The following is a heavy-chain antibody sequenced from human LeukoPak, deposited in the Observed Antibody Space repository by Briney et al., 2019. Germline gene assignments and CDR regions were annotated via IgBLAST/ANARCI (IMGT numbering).Heavy chain of an antibody. D-gene: IGHD6-13*01. J-gene: IGHJ4*02. CDR3: AGALVIAAADYFDY. Sequence: SETLSLTCTVSGGSISTYYWTWIRQPPGKGLDWIGYIYYSGSTNYNPSLKSRVTISVDTSKNQFSLKLSSVTAADTAVYYCAGALVIAAADYFDYWGQGTLVTVSS. CDR2: IYYSGST. V-gene: IGHV4-59*01. CDR1: GGSISTYY.